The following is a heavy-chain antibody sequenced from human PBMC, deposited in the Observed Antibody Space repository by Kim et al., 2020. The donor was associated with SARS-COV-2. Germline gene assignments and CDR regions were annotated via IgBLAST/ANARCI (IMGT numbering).Heavy chain of an antibody. CDR2: ISYDGSNK. J-gene: IGHJ4*02. CDR1: GFTFSSYA. V-gene: IGHV3-30*04. CDR3: ARDEGRWWERLGNFDY. Sequence: GGSLRLSCAASGFTFSSYAMHWVRQAPGKGLEWVAVISYDGSNKYYADSVKGRFTISRDNSKNTLYLQMNSLRAEDTAVYYCARDEGRWWERLGNFDYWGQGTLVTVSS. D-gene: IGHD1-26*01.